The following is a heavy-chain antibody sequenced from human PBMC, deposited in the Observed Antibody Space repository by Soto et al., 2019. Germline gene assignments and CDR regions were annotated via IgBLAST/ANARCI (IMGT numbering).Heavy chain of an antibody. V-gene: IGHV1-69*06. CDR1: EGTFSSYS. J-gene: IGHJ5*02. CDR3: ARDSGWLQFSSWFDP. D-gene: IGHD5-12*01. Sequence: SVKVSCNASEGTFSSYSISWVRQAPGQGLEWMGGIIPIFGTANYAQKFQGRVTITADKSTSTAYMELSSLRSEDTAVYYCARDSGWLQFSSWFDPWGQGTLVTVSS. CDR2: IIPIFGTA.